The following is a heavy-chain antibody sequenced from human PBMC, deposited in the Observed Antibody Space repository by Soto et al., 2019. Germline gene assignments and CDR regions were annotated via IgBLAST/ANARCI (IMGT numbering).Heavy chain of an antibody. CDR2: VKDGGHT. Sequence: QVQLQQWGAGLLKPSETLSLNCAVTGGSLSGYYWSWIRQPPGKGLEWIGEVKDGGHTNYSPSLRGRVNISSDTSSSQFSLRLNFVTAADTGVYYCARGQEGVVATHWDQGSLVTVSS. J-gene: IGHJ4*02. CDR3: ARGQEGVVATH. D-gene: IGHD5-12*01. CDR1: GGSLSGYY. V-gene: IGHV4-34*01.